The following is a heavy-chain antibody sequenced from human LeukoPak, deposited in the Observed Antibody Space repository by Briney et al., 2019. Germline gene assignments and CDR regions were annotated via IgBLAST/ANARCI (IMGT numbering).Heavy chain of an antibody. D-gene: IGHD2-15*01. J-gene: IGHJ4*02. CDR1: GYTFTGYY. CDR2: INPNSGGT. CDR3: ARDPATTPFGYCSGGSCSYFDY. Sequence: ASVKVSCKASGYTFTGYYMRWVRQAPGQGLEWMGWINPNSGGTNYAQKFQGRVTMTRDTSISTAYMELSRLRSDDTAVYYCARDPATTPFGYCSGGSCSYFDYWGRGTLVTVSS. V-gene: IGHV1-2*02.